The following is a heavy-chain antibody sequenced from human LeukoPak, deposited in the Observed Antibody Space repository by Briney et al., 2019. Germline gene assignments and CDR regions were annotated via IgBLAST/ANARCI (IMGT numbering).Heavy chain of an antibody. CDR1: GYTFTSYD. Sequence: ASVNVSYKASGYTFTSYDINGVRQAAGQGGEWMGWMNPNSGNTGYAQKFQGRVTMTRNTSISTAYMELSSLRSEDTAVYYCARGLGITPNYWGQGTLVTVSS. D-gene: IGHD3-10*01. J-gene: IGHJ4*02. CDR3: ARGLGITPNY. CDR2: MNPNSGNT. V-gene: IGHV1-8*01.